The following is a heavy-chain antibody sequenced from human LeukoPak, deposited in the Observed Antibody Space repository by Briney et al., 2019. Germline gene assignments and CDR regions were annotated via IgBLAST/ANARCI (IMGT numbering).Heavy chain of an antibody. D-gene: IGHD2-2*01. Sequence: GESLKISCKGSGYSFTSYWIGWVRQMPGKGLEWMGIIYPGDSDTRYSPSFQGQVTISADKSISTAYLQWSSLKASDTAMYYCARVLGYCSSTSCYYPYYYYYGMDVWGKGTTVTVFS. CDR3: ARVLGYCSSTSCYYPYYYYYGMDV. J-gene: IGHJ6*04. V-gene: IGHV5-51*01. CDR2: IYPGDSDT. CDR1: GYSFTSYW.